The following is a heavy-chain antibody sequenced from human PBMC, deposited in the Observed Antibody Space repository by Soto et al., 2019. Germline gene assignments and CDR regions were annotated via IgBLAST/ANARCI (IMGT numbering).Heavy chain of an antibody. CDR1: GFTFSSYA. Sequence: PGGSLRLSCAASGFTFSSYAMIWVRQAPGKGLEWVSTISDSGGSTYYADSVKGRFTISRDNSKNTLYLQMNSLRAEDTAVYYCAKARAPFDYWGQGTLVTVSS. V-gene: IGHV3-23*01. J-gene: IGHJ4*02. CDR3: AKARAPFDY. CDR2: ISDSGGST.